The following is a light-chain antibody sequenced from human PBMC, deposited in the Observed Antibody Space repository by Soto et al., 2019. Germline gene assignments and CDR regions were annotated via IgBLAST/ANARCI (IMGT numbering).Light chain of an antibody. CDR1: HSVSSNY. Sequence: EIVLTQSPGTLSLSPGERATLSCRSSHSVSSNYLAWYQQKPGQAPRLLIYDVSSRATGIPDRFSGSGSGTDFTITISRLEPVDVALYYCQHYAISPTFGQGTKVEIK. CDR2: DVS. J-gene: IGKJ1*01. V-gene: IGKV3-20*01. CDR3: QHYAISPT.